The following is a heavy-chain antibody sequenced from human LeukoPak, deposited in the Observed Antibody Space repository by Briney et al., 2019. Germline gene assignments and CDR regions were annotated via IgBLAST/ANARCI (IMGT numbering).Heavy chain of an antibody. Sequence: GASVKVSCKASGYTYTTDGISWVRQAPGQGLEWMGWIDTYSGKTNYAQKFQGRVTMTSDTSTSTAYMELSSLRSDDTAVYYCARDRGIAEADSFDPWGQGTLVTVSS. J-gene: IGHJ5*02. V-gene: IGHV1-18*01. CDR1: GYTYTTDG. CDR2: IDTYSGKT. CDR3: ARDRGIAEADSFDP. D-gene: IGHD6-13*01.